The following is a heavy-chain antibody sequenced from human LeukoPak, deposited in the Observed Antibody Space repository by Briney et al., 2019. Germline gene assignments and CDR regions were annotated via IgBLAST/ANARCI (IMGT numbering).Heavy chain of an antibody. V-gene: IGHV3-15*01. Sequence: GGSLRLSCAASGFTFSNAWMSWVRQAPGRGLEWVGRIKSKTDGGTTDYAAPVKGRFTISRDDSKNTLYLQMNSLKTEDTAVYYCTTGPGYSGYDYYFDYWGQGTLVTDSS. D-gene: IGHD5-12*01. CDR1: GFTFSNAW. J-gene: IGHJ4*02. CDR2: IKSKTDGGTT. CDR3: TTGPGYSGYDYYFDY.